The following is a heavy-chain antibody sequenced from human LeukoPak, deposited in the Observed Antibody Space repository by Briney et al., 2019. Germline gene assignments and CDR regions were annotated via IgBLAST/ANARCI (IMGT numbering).Heavy chain of an antibody. CDR3: ARVPYDILTGYYTYYYYMDV. Sequence: ASVKVSCKASGYTFTSYGISWVRQAPGQGLEWMGWISAYNGNTNYAQKLQGRVTMTTDTSTSTAYMELRSLRSDDTAVDYCARVPYDILTGYYTYYYYMDVWGKGTTVTVSS. CDR2: ISAYNGNT. V-gene: IGHV1-18*01. CDR1: GYTFTSYG. J-gene: IGHJ6*03. D-gene: IGHD3-9*01.